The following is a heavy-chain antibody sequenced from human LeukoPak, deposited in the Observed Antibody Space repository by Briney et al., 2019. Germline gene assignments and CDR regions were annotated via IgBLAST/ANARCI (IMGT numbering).Heavy chain of an antibody. Sequence: SETLSLTCAVYGGSFSGYYWSWIRQPPGKGLEWIGEINHSGSTNYNPSLKSRVTISVDTSKNQFSLKLSSVTAADTAVYYCARGGNRITIFGVVISAAPLDYWGQGTLVTVSS. CDR3: ARGGNRITIFGVVISAAPLDY. V-gene: IGHV4-34*01. CDR1: GGSFSGYY. CDR2: INHSGST. J-gene: IGHJ4*02. D-gene: IGHD3-3*01.